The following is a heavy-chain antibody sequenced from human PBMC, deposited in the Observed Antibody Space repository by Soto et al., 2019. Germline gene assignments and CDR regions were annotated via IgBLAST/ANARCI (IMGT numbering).Heavy chain of an antibody. Sequence: QVQLEQSGAEVKKPGSSVKVSCKASGGTFSTSAISWVRQAPGQGLEWMGGIMPIFRTPDYAQKFQGRVTXTXDXXTSPAYMELGGLRSDDTAVYYCARDKDRPQLGGNYYYILDVWGQGTTVTVSS. CDR1: GGTFSTSA. CDR3: ARDKDRPQLGGNYYYILDV. J-gene: IGHJ6*02. V-gene: IGHV1-69*05. D-gene: IGHD3-3*02. CDR2: IMPIFRTP.